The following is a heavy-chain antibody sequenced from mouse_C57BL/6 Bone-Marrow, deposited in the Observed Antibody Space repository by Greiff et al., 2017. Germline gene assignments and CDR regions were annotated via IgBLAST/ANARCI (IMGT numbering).Heavy chain of an antibody. V-gene: IGHV1-81*01. D-gene: IGHD2-13*01. CDR2: INPRNGDT. Sequence: VQLQQSGPELVRPGASVKLSCKASGYTFTSYGMSWVKQSNGQGLEWIGDINPRNGDTNYNEKFKGMATLTVDKSSSTAYMELRSLTSEDSAVYFWYCADYGYWGQGTLVTVSA. J-gene: IGHJ3*01. CDR1: GYTFTSYG. CDR3: YCADYGY.